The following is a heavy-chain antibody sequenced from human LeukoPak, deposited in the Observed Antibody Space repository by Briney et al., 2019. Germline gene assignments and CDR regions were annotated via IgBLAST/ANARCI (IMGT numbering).Heavy chain of an antibody. CDR3: ARGRQGDCSSTSCYGFDY. CDR1: GGSISSYY. D-gene: IGHD2-2*01. J-gene: IGHJ4*02. CDR2: IYTSGST. Sequence: SETLSLTCTVSGGSISSYYWSWIRQPAGKGLEWIGRIYTSGSTNYNPSLKSRVTMSVDTSKNQFSLKLSSVTAADTAVYYCARGRQGDCSSTSCYGFDYWGQGTLVTVSS. V-gene: IGHV4-4*07.